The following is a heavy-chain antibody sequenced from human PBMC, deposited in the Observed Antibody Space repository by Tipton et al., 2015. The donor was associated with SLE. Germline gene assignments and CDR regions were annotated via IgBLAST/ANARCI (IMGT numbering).Heavy chain of an antibody. Sequence: SLRLSCAVSGFTFSSCSMSWVRQAPGKALEWVSSISSGSTYIYYADSVKGRFTISRDNAKNSLFLQMNSLRSEDTALYYCAKERITGTTMYYYGMDVWGQGTTVTVSS. CDR2: ISSGSTYI. CDR1: GFTFSSCS. D-gene: IGHD1-7*01. V-gene: IGHV3-21*04. CDR3: AKERITGTTMYYYGMDV. J-gene: IGHJ6*02.